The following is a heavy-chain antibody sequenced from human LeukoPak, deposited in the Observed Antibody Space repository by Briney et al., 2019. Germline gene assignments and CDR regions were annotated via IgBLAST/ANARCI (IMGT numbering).Heavy chain of an antibody. CDR1: GYTFTGYY. CDR3: ARDWGDGFNWIDY. J-gene: IGHJ4*02. V-gene: IGHV1-2*02. Sequence: ASVKVSCKASGYTFTGYYMHWVRQAPGQGLEWVGWINPKSGGTNYAQKFQGRVTMTRDTSISTAYMELSRLRSDDTAVYYCARDWGDGFNWIDYWGQGTLVTVSS. D-gene: IGHD5-24*01. CDR2: INPKSGGT.